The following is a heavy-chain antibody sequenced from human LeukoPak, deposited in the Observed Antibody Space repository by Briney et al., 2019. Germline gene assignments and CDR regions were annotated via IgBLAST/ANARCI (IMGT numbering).Heavy chain of an antibody. CDR2: ISGSGGST. CDR1: GFTFSSYA. V-gene: IGHV3-23*01. J-gene: IGHJ4*02. Sequence: GGTLRLSCAASGFTFSSYAMSWVRQAPGKGLEWVSGISGSGGSTDYADSVRGRFTISRDNSKNTLYLQMTSLRAEDTAVYYCATLPNDSYGHPYYFDSWGQGTLVTVSS. CDR3: ATLPNDSYGHPYYFDS. D-gene: IGHD5-18*01.